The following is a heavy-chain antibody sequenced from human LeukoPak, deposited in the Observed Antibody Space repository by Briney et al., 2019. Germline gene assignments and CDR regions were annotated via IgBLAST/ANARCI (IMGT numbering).Heavy chain of an antibody. CDR1: GDSISSGSFY. V-gene: IGHV4-39*01. D-gene: IGHD3-16*01. CDR3: TRPDRIYTYFDC. Sequence: SETLSLTCTVSGDSISSGSFYWGWIRQPPGKGLEWIGSAYYSGSTFYNPSLKSRVTISVDTSKNQFSLKLSSVTAADTAVYYCTRPDRIYTYFDCWGQGTLVTVSS. CDR2: AYYSGST. J-gene: IGHJ4*02.